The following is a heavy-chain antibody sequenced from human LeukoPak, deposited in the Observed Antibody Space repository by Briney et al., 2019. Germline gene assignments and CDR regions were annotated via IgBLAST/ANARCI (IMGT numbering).Heavy chain of an antibody. CDR2: IYYRGTT. CDR1: GGSISSSIYY. V-gene: IGHV4-39*02. Sequence: SETLSLTCTVSGGSISSSIYYWGWIRQSPGKGLEWIGSIYYRGTTYYSPSLKSRVTISVDTSKNQFSLRLSSVTATDTAVYYCARDLRGYGAIYLYYYMDVWGKGTTVTVSS. D-gene: IGHD5-12*01. J-gene: IGHJ6*03. CDR3: ARDLRGYGAIYLYYYMDV.